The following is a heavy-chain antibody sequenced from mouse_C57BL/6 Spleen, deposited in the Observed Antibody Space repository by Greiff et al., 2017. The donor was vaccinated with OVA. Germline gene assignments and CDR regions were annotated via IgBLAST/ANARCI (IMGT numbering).Heavy chain of an antibody. CDR3: ARDYGSREAMDY. CDR2: IYPGDGDT. V-gene: IGHV1-82*01. Sequence: LVESGPELVKPGASVKISCKASGYAFSSSWMNWVKQRPGKGLEWIGRIYPGDGDTNYNGKFKGKATLTADKSSSTAYMQLSSLTSEDSAVYFCARDYGSREAMDYWGQGTSVTVSS. CDR1: GYAFSSSW. J-gene: IGHJ4*01. D-gene: IGHD1-1*01.